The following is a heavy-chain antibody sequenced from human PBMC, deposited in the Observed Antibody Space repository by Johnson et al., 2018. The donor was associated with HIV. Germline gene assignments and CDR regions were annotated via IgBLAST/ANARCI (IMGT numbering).Heavy chain of an antibody. CDR3: ARERIAAAGLDAFDI. Sequence: MLLVESGGGLVQPGGSLRLSCAASGLIFSRSWIHWLRQAPGKGLVWVARTNSDGSTTNYADSVKGRFTISRDKAKNTVHLQMNSLRAEDTAVYYCARERIAAAGLDAFDIWGQGTMVTVSS. J-gene: IGHJ3*02. V-gene: IGHV3-74*01. D-gene: IGHD6-13*01. CDR2: TNSDGSTT. CDR1: GLIFSRSW.